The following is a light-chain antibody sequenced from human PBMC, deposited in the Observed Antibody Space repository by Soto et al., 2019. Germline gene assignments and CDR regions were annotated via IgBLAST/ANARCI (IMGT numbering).Light chain of an antibody. CDR2: GNS. J-gene: IGLJ3*02. V-gene: IGLV1-40*01. Sequence: SVLTQPPSVSGAPGQRVTISCTGSSSNIGAGYDVHWYQQLPGTAPKLLIYGNSNRPSGVPDRFSVSKSGTSASLAITGLQAEDEADYYCQSYDSSLSGWVFGGGTKLTVL. CDR3: QSYDSSLSGWV. CDR1: SSNIGAGYD.